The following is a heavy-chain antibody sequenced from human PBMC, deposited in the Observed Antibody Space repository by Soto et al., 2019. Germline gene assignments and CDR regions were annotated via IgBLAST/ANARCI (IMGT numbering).Heavy chain of an antibody. CDR1: GFTFSSYA. J-gene: IGHJ4*02. Sequence: GGSLRLSCTASGFTFSSYAMNWVRQAPGKGLEWVSVISGSGGSTYYADSVKGRFTISRDNSKNKLYLQMNSLRAEDTAVYYCASRTSRWHFAYWGQGTLVPVSS. D-gene: IGHD6-19*01. V-gene: IGHV3-23*01. CDR3: ASRTSRWHFAY. CDR2: ISGSGGST.